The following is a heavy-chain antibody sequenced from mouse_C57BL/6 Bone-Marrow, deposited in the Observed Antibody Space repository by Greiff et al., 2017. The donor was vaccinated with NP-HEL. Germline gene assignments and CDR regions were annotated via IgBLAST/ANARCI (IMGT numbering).Heavy chain of an antibody. J-gene: IGHJ3*01. CDR2: ISSGGSYT. D-gene: IGHD4-1*01. CDR3: ARSPWLTPWFAY. V-gene: IGHV5-6*01. CDR1: GFTFSSYG. Sequence: EVKLMESGGDLVKPGGSLKLSCAASGFTFSSYGMSWVRQTPDKRLEWVATISSGGSYTYYPDSVKGRFTISRDNAKNTLYLQMSSLKSEDTAMYYCARSPWLTPWFAYWGQGTLVTVSA.